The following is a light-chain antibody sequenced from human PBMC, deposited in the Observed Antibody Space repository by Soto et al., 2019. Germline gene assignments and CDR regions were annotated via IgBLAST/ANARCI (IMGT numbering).Light chain of an antibody. Sequence: QSVLPQPPAVSAAPGQMVTISCSGTNSNIGSTYVSWYQHLPGTAPKLLIYDNNKRPSGIPARFSGSKSGTSATLGITGLQTGDEADYYCAAWDTSLHALILGGGTKLTVL. CDR3: AAWDTSLHALI. V-gene: IGLV1-51*01. CDR1: NSNIGSTY. J-gene: IGLJ2*01. CDR2: DNN.